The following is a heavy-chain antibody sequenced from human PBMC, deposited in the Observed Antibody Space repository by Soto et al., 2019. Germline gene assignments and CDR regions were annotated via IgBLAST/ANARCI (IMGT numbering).Heavy chain of an antibody. V-gene: IGHV4-59*01. CDR1: GGSISSYY. D-gene: IGHD3-16*02. Sequence: SETLSLTCTVSGGSISSYYGSWIRQPPGKGLEWIGYIYYSGSTNYNPSLKSRVTISVDTSKNQFSLKLSSVTAADTAVYYCARGGIARLVFDPWGQGTLVTVSS. J-gene: IGHJ5*02. CDR3: ARGGIARLVFDP. CDR2: IYYSGST.